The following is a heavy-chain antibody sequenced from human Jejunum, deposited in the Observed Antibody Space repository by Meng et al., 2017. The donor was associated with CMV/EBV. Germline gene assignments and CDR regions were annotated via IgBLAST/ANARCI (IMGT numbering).Heavy chain of an antibody. D-gene: IGHD2-2*02. V-gene: IGHV1-69*01. CDR3: VRDRTCNSPVCYKVGLGWFDP. Sequence: ISWVRRAAGQGLEWKGGSVPEYGTTNNAQGFQGRVKITEDESTYTVYMHLSSLTSEDTAVYYCVRDRTCNSPVCYKVGLGWFDPWGQGTLVTVSS. J-gene: IGHJ5*02. CDR2: SVPEYGTT.